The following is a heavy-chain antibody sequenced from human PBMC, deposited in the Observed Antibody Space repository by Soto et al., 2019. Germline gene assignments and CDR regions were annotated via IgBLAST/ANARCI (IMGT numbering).Heavy chain of an antibody. J-gene: IGHJ1*01. CDR2: IYYSGST. Sequence: PSETLSLTCTVSGSSISSGGYYWSCIRQHPGKGLEWIGYIYYSGSTYYNPSLKSRVTISVDTSKNQFSLKLSSVTAADTAVYYCARTSWYGSGSYYWYFQHWGQGTLVTVSS. CDR3: ARTSWYGSGSYYWYFQH. D-gene: IGHD3-10*01. CDR1: GSSISSGGYY. V-gene: IGHV4-31*03.